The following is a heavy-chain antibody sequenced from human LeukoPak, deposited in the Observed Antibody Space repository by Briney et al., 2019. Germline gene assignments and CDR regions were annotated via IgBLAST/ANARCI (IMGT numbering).Heavy chain of an antibody. CDR1: GFNFSSYG. CDR3: AELGITMIGGV. J-gene: IGHJ6*04. V-gene: IGHV3-23*01. D-gene: IGHD3-10*02. CDR2: ISGSSGST. Sequence: GGSLRLSCADSGFNFSSYGMNWVRQAPGKGLEWVSAISGSSGSTYYADSVKGRFTISRDNSKNTLYLLMNSLRAEDTAVYYCAELGITMIGGVWGKGTTVTISS.